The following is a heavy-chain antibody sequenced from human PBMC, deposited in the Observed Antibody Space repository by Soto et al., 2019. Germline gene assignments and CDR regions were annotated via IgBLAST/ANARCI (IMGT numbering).Heavy chain of an antibody. Sequence: QVQLQESGPGLVKPSGTLSLTCAVSGGSITRGYWWSWVRQPPGQGLGFIGEIHRDGRANYNPSLKSRGTISIDTSRNQCSLTMNSVTAADTAVYFCGKNGAFAISDWGQGALVTVSS. CDR3: GKNGAFAISD. CDR2: IHRDGRA. D-gene: IGHD2-2*02. CDR1: GGSITRGYW. J-gene: IGHJ4*02. V-gene: IGHV4-4*02.